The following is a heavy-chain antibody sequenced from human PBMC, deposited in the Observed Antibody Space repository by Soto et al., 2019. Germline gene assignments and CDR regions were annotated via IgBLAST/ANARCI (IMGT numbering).Heavy chain of an antibody. CDR1: GGSISSYY. V-gene: IGHV4-59*08. CDR2: IYYSGST. D-gene: IGHD5-12*01. Sequence: SETLSLTCTVSGGSISSYYWSWIRQPPGKGLEWIGYIYYSGSTNYNPSLKSRVTISVDTSKNQFSLKLSSVTAADTAVYYCARFNIVATMGVFDYWGQGTLVTVSS. CDR3: ARFNIVATMGVFDY. J-gene: IGHJ4*02.